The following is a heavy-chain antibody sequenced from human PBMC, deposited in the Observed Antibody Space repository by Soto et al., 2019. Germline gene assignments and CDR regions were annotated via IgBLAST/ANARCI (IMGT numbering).Heavy chain of an antibody. V-gene: IGHV1-69*01. D-gene: IGHD4-17*01. CDR2: IIPMFGTT. CDR3: AREIGYGDFSAALLD. Sequence: QVQLVQSGAEVKKPGSSVKVSCKASGDTVSKFLINWVRQAPGQGPEWMGGIIPMFGTTNYARKFRGRVTSTADESTTTAYMELSRLQSDDTAVYDCAREIGYGDFSAALLDWGQGTLVTVPS. J-gene: IGHJ4*02. CDR1: GDTVSKFL.